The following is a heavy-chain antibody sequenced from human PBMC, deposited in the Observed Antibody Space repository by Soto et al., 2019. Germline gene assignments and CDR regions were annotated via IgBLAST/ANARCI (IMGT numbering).Heavy chain of an antibody. CDR2: INHSGST. Sequence: QVQLQQWGAGLLKPSETLSLTCAVYGGSFSGYYWSWIRQPPGKGLEWIGEINHSGSTNYNPSLKSRVTISVDTSKNQFSLKLSSVTAADTAVYYCARWVLRFYGMDVWGQGTTVTVSS. CDR3: ARWVLRFYGMDV. V-gene: IGHV4-34*01. CDR1: GGSFSGYY. D-gene: IGHD4-17*01. J-gene: IGHJ6*02.